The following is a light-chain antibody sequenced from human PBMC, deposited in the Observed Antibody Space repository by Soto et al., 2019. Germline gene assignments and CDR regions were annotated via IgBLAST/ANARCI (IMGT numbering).Light chain of an antibody. CDR3: CSYAGSYTYV. CDR1: SSDVGGYNY. CDR2: DVT. Sequence: QSALTQPRSVSGSPGQSVTISCTGTSSDVGGYNYVSWYQQYPGKAPKLMVSDVTKGPSGVPARFSGSKSGNTASLTISGLLAEDEADYYCCSYAGSYTYVFGTGTKVTVL. V-gene: IGLV2-11*01. J-gene: IGLJ1*01.